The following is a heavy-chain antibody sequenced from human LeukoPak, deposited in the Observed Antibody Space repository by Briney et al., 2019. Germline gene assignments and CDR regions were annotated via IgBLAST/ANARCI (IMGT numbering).Heavy chain of an antibody. CDR3: ARDFSHDFWSGYYLFDY. Sequence: ASVKVSCKASGYTFTSYYMHWVRQAPGQGLEWMGWINPNSGGTNYAQKFQGRVTMTRDTSISTAYMELSRLRSDDTAVYYCARDFSHDFWSGYYLFDYWGQGTLVTVSS. V-gene: IGHV1-2*02. J-gene: IGHJ4*02. D-gene: IGHD3-3*01. CDR2: INPNSGGT. CDR1: GYTFTSYY.